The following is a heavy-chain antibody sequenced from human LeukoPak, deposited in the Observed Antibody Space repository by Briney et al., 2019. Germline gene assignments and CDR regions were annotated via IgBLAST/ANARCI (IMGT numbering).Heavy chain of an antibody. Sequence: ASVKVSCKASGYTFTSYYMHWVRQAPGQGLEWMRIINPSGGSTSYAQKFQGRVTMTRDTSTSTVYMELSSLRSEDTAVYYCARTPFGELFFDYWGQGTLVTVSS. V-gene: IGHV1-46*01. CDR1: GYTFTSYY. CDR3: ARTPFGELFFDY. J-gene: IGHJ4*02. D-gene: IGHD3-10*01. CDR2: INPSGGST.